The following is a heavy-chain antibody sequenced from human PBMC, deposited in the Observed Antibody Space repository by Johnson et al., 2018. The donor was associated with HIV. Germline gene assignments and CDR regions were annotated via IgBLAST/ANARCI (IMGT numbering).Heavy chain of an antibody. CDR1: GFTFSSYA. J-gene: IGHJ3*02. Sequence: VQLVESGGGVVQPGRSLRLSCSASGFTFSSYAMHWVRQAPGKGLEWVAVISYDGTNKYSADSVKGRFTISRDNSKNTLYLQMNSLRAEDTAVYYCARDQRGEIIPTTYDAFDIWGQGTMVTVSS. V-gene: IGHV3-30-3*01. CDR2: ISYDGTNK. CDR3: ARDQRGEIIPTTYDAFDI. D-gene: IGHD3-16*01.